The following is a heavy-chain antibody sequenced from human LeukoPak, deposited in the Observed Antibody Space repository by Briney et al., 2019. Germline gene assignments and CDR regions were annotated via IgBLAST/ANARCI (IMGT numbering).Heavy chain of an antibody. Sequence: ASVKVSCKASGGTFSSYAISWVRQAPGQGLEWMGWINPNSGGTNYAQKFQGRVTMTRDTSISTAYMELSRLRSDDTAVYYCARAFDDYGDYGFDPWGQGTLVTVSS. CDR2: INPNSGGT. J-gene: IGHJ5*02. D-gene: IGHD4-17*01. CDR1: GGTFSSYA. V-gene: IGHV1-2*02. CDR3: ARAFDDYGDYGFDP.